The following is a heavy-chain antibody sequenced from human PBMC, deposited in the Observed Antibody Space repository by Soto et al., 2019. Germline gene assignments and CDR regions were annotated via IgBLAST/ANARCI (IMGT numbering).Heavy chain of an antibody. CDR3: VRKTGGGTFDI. D-gene: IGHD3-16*01. V-gene: IGHV2-26*01. CDR2: IFANDEQ. J-gene: IGHJ3*02. CDR1: GFSLSDPKMG. Sequence: QVTLEESGPVLAKPTETLTLTCTVSGFSLSDPKMGVSWFRQAPGKALEWLAHIFANDEQSYNTSLRNRLTISKDTPKYQVVLIMTNVDPVDTATYYCVRKTGGGTFDIWGQGTMVIVSS.